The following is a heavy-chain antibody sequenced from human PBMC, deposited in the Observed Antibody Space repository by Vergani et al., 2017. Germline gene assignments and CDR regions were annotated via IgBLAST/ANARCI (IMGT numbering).Heavy chain of an antibody. CDR1: GGSVSSGSYY. CDR2: IYYSGST. D-gene: IGHD3-16*01. J-gene: IGHJ1*01. V-gene: IGHV4-61*01. Sequence: QVQLQESGPGLVKPSETLSLTCTVSGGSVSSGSYYWSWIRQPPGKGLEWIGYIYYSGSTNYNPSLKSRVTISVDTSKNQFSLKLSSVTAADTAVYYCASSYDARYFQHWGQGTLVTVSS. CDR3: ASSYDARYFQH.